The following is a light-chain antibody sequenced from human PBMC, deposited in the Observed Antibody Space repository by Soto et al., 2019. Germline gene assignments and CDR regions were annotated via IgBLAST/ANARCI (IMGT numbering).Light chain of an antibody. CDR1: HSLIKW. CDR3: QQSFSPLTFGGGTPQLT. V-gene: IGKV1-39*01. J-gene: IGKJ4*01. Sequence: DIQMTQSPTTLSASVGDRVTITCRASHSLIKWLAWYQQIAGKAPKLLIYTASTLQTGVPSRFSGSGSGTDFTLTISSLQPEDFATYYCQQSFSPLTFGGGTPQLTFGGGTKVDIK. CDR2: TAS.